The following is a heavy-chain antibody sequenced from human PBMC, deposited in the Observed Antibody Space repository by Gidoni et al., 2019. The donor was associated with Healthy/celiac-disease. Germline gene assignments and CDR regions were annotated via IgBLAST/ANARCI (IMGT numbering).Heavy chain of an antibody. Sequence: EVQLVESGGGLVQPGGSLRLSCAASGFTFSSYAMSWVRQAPGKGLEWVSAISGSGGSTYYADSVKGRFTISRDNSKNTLYLQMNSLRAEDTAVYYCAKVNMFGEPTGNWFDPWGQGTLVTVSS. J-gene: IGHJ5*02. D-gene: IGHD3-10*02. CDR3: AKVNMFGEPTGNWFDP. CDR2: ISGSGGST. V-gene: IGHV3-23*04. CDR1: GFTFSSYA.